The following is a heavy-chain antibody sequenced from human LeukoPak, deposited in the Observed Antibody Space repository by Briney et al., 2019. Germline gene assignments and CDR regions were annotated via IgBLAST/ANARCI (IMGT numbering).Heavy chain of an antibody. CDR3: AKRGVVIRVILVGFHKEAYYFDS. CDR2: ISDRGSRT. J-gene: IGHJ4*02. V-gene: IGHV3-23*01. CDR1: GITLSNYG. D-gene: IGHD3-22*01. Sequence: GGSLRLSCAVSGITLSNYGMSWVRQAPGKGLEWVAGISDRGSRTNYADSVRGRFTISTDHPKNTLYLQMNSLRAEDTAVYFCAKRGVVIRVILVGFHKEAYYFDSWGQGALVTVSS.